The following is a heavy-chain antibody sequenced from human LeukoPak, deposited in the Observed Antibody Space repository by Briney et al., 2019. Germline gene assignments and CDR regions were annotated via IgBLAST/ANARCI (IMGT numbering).Heavy chain of an antibody. CDR2: INHSGST. Sequence: ASETLSLTCAVYGGSFSGYYLSWIRQPPGKGLEWIGEINHSGSTNYNPSLKSRVTISVDTSKNLFSLKLSSVTAADTAVYYCARGRYYYGSGSFFDYWGQGTLVTVSS. D-gene: IGHD3-10*01. CDR1: GGSFSGYY. CDR3: ARGRYYYGSGSFFDY. J-gene: IGHJ4*02. V-gene: IGHV4-34*01.